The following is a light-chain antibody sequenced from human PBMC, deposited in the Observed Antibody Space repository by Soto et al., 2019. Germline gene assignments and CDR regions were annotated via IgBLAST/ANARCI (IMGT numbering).Light chain of an antibody. CDR3: SSKRTTASLV. V-gene: IGLV2-14*01. J-gene: IGLJ1*01. CDR1: SSDVGAYNY. CDR2: EVS. Sequence: QCALTQPASVSGSPGQTITISCTGTSSDVGAYNYVSWYQQHPGKAPKLMIYEVSNRPSGVSDRFSGSKSGNTASLTISGLQAADEADYYCSSKRTTASLVFGTGTKVTVL.